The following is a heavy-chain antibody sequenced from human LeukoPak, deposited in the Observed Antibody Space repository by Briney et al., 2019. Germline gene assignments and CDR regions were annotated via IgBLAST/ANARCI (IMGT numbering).Heavy chain of an antibody. Sequence: SETLSLTCTVSGGSISSSSYYWSWIRQPPGKGLEWIGYIYYSGSTNYNPSLKSRVTISVDTSKNQFSLKLSSVTAADTAVYYCARADSVAAAGFPNWFDPWGQGTLVTVSS. CDR3: ARADSVAAAGFPNWFDP. J-gene: IGHJ5*02. CDR2: IYYSGST. V-gene: IGHV4-61*01. CDR1: GGSISSSSYY. D-gene: IGHD6-13*01.